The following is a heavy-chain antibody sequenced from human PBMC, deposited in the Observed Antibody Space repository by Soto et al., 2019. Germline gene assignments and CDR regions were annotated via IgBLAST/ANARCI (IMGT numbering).Heavy chain of an antibody. CDR1: GYTFTSYG. Sequence: VASVKVSCKASGYTFTSYGISWVRQAPGQGLEWMGWISAYNGNTNYAQKLQGRVTMTTDTSTSTAYMELRSLRSDDTAVYYCARVGGYSYGWTPDAFDIWGQGTMVTVSS. CDR2: ISAYNGNT. V-gene: IGHV1-18*01. J-gene: IGHJ3*02. CDR3: ARVGGYSYGWTPDAFDI. D-gene: IGHD5-18*01.